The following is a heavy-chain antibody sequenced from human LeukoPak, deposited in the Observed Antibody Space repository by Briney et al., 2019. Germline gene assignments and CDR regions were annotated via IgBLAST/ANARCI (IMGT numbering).Heavy chain of an antibody. J-gene: IGHJ4*02. D-gene: IGHD1/OR15-1a*01. V-gene: IGHV4-59*08. Sequence: SETLSLTCTVSGGSISDYYRSWIRQPPGKGLEWIAYINYSGNTDYNPSLKSRVTISVDTSKNHFSLKLNSVTAADTAVYYCARLNVLNNSVLHHFDRWGQGTLVTVSS. CDR2: INYSGNT. CDR1: GGSISDYY. CDR3: ARLNVLNNSVLHHFDR.